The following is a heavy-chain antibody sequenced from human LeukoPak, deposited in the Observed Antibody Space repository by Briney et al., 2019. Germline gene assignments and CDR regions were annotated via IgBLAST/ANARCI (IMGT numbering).Heavy chain of an antibody. J-gene: IGHJ4*02. D-gene: IGHD2-21*02. CDR1: GYTFTGYY. CDR2: INPNSGGT. CDR3: ARVGLAYCGGDCYPFDY. Sequence: GASVKVSCKASGYTFTGYYMHWVRQAPGQGLEWMGWINPNSGGTNYAQKFQGRVTMTRDTSISTAYMELSRLRSDDTAVYYCARVGLAYCGGDCYPFDYWGQGTLVTVSS. V-gene: IGHV1-2*02.